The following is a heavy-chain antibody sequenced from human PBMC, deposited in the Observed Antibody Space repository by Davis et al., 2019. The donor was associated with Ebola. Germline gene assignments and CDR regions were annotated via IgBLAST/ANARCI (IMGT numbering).Heavy chain of an antibody. CDR3: ARGPLRGDAYDL. Sequence: PGGSLRLSCVASGFPFSGYYMDWVRQAPGNGLEWVGRIRDKSKSYTTEYAASAEGRFTVSRDDSQNSLYRQMGSLRSEDTAVYYCARGPLRGDAYDLWGQGTMVTVSS. CDR1: GFPFSGYY. CDR2: IRDKSKSYTT. J-gene: IGHJ3*01. D-gene: IGHD4-17*01. V-gene: IGHV3-72*01.